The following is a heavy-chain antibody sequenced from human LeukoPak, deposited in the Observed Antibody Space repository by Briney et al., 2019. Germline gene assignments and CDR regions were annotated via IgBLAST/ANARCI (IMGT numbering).Heavy chain of an antibody. CDR1: GYTFTGYY. Sequence: ASVKVSCKASGYTFTGYYMHWVRQAPGQGLEWMGWINPNSGGTNYAQKFQGRVTMTRDTSIGTAYMALSRLRSDDTAVYYCARVYYDILTGYYSFDYWGQGTLVTVSS. V-gene: IGHV1-2*02. D-gene: IGHD3-9*01. J-gene: IGHJ4*02. CDR3: ARVYYDILTGYYSFDY. CDR2: INPNSGGT.